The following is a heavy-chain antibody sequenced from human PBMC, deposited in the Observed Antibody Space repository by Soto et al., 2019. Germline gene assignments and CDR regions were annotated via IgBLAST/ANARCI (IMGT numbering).Heavy chain of an antibody. CDR1: EFTFSGYW. J-gene: IGHJ3*02. V-gene: IGHV3-74*01. CDR3: TRGSQAAFDI. Sequence: PGGSLRLSCAASEFTFSGYWMHWVRQAPGKGLVWVSRINSDGSSTTYADSVEGRFTISRDNAKNTLYLQMNSLRAEDTAVYYCTRGSQAAFDIWRQGTMVTVSS. CDR2: INSDGSST.